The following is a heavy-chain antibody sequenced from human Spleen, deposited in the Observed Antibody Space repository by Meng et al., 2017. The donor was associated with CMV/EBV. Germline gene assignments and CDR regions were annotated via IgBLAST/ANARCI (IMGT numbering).Heavy chain of an antibody. CDR2: ITPGVRT. J-gene: IGHJ4*02. CDR1: GFTFSSYS. D-gene: IGHD6-19*01. V-gene: IGHV3-23*01. Sequence: GGSLRLSCAASGFTFSSYSVSWIRQAPGKGLEWVSTITPGVRTHYADSVKGRFTISRDISKDLLYLEMHSLRAEDTAVYYCAKDHVAVTGIGPLFDSWGQGTLVTVSS. CDR3: AKDHVAVTGIGPLFDS.